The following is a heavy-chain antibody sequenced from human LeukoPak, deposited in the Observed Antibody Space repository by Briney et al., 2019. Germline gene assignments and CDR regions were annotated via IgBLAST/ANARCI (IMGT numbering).Heavy chain of an antibody. CDR1: GFTFSDYY. CDR3: ARHDAGMVRGVRN. D-gene: IGHD3-10*01. CDR2: ISSSSSYT. Sequence: KPGGSLRLSCAASGFTFSDYYMSWIRQAPGKGLEWVSYISSSSSYTNYADSVKGRFTISGDNAKNSLYVQINSLRAEDTAVYYCARHDAGMVRGVRNWGQGTLVTVSS. J-gene: IGHJ4*02. V-gene: IGHV3-11*03.